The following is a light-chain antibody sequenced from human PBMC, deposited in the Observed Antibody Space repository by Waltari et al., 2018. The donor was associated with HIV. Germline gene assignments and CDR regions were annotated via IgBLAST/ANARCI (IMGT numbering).Light chain of an antibody. CDR1: SNDVGAYNY. CDR2: DLN. V-gene: IGLV2-11*01. J-gene: IGLJ1*01. Sequence: QPPLTQSRSVSGSPGQSITISCTGTSNDVGAYNYVSWYQQHPGRAPKLLIFDLNRGPSGVPDRFSGSKSGNTASLTISGLQAEDEADYYCCSSAGRYTFVFGTGTKVTVL. CDR3: CSSAGRYTFV.